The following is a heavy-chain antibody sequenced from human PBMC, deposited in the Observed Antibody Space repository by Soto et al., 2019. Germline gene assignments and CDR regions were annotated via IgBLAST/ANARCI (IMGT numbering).Heavy chain of an antibody. J-gene: IGHJ5*02. D-gene: IGHD3-9*01. CDR2: ISGSGGST. V-gene: IGHV3-23*01. CDR1: GFTFSSYA. Sequence: GGSLRLSCAASGFTFSSYAMSWVRQAPGKGLEWVSAISGSGGSTHYADSVKGRFTISRDNSKNTLYLQMNSLRAEDTAVYYCAKGGNFDYALNWFDPWGQGTLVTVSS. CDR3: AKGGNFDYALNWFDP.